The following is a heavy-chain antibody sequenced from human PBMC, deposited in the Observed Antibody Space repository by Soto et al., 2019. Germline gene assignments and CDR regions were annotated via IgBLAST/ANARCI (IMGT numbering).Heavy chain of an antibody. J-gene: IGHJ4*02. D-gene: IGHD3-10*01. CDR3: AKRDSGSGRTPPLINY. CDR1: GVTFSSYS. V-gene: IGHV3-23*01. Sequence: QLLESGGGLVQPGGSLRLSCAASGVTFSSYSMNWVRQAPGKGLQWVATVGGGGDNIFYADSVKGRFTISRDDSQNMVFLQMNSLRPEDTAVYFCAKRDSGSGRTPPLINYWGQGTLVTVSS. CDR2: VGGGGDNI.